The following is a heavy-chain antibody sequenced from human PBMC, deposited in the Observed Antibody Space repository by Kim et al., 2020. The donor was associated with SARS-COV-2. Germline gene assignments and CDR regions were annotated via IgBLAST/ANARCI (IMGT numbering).Heavy chain of an antibody. V-gene: IGHV1-24*01. CDR1: GYTLTELS. D-gene: IGHD1-26*01. CDR2: FDPEDGET. J-gene: IGHJ6*02. CDR3: ATALVVVGATDYYYGMDV. Sequence: ASVKVSCKVSGYTLTELSMHWVRQAPGKGLEWMGGFDPEDGETIYAQKFQGRVTMTEDTSTDTAYMELSSLRSEDTAVYYCATALVVVGATDYYYGMDVWGQGTTVTVSS.